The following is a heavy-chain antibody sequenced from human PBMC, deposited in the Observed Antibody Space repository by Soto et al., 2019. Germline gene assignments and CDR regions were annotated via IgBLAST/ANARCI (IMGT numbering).Heavy chain of an antibody. J-gene: IGHJ5*02. CDR2: ISASGGLK. Sequence: EVQLSESGGDLRQPGGSLRLSCAASGFTFTNYAMTWVRQTPGKGLEWVSGISASGGLKYYADSVQGRFTVSRDNSKNILYLQMDNPGDGDTALYYCAREVGAPSGWLDPWGQGTQVTVSS. V-gene: IGHV3-23*01. CDR1: GFTFTNYA. D-gene: IGHD1-26*01. CDR3: AREVGAPSGWLDP.